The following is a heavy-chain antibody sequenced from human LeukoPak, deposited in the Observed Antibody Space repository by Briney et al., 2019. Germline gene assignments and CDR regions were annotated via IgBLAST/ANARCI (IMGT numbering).Heavy chain of an antibody. J-gene: IGHJ4*02. V-gene: IGHV3-30*02. CDR3: ASLRGRNLEFFDY. Sequence: GGSLRLSCAASGFALTNYGMHWVRQAPGKGLEWVTFIRYDGSNKYYADSVKGRFTISRDNSKNMLFLQMNSLRAEDTAVYYCASLRGRNLEFFDYWGQGTLVTVSS. CDR1: GFALTNYG. D-gene: IGHD3-10*01. CDR2: IRYDGSNK.